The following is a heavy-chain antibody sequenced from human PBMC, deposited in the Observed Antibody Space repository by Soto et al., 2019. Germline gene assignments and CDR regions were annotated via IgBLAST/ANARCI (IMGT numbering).Heavy chain of an antibody. V-gene: IGHV1-69*01. CDR3: ARDCSSPGREAVGYSSSFFY. Sequence: QVQLVQSGAEVKKPGSSVKVSCKASGGTFSSYAISWVRQAPGQGLEWMGGIIPIFGTANYAQKFQGRVTITADESTNTAYMELSSLRSEDTGVYYCARDCSSPGREAVGYSSSFFYWGQGTLVTVSS. D-gene: IGHD6-6*01. CDR1: GGTFSSYA. CDR2: IIPIFGTA. J-gene: IGHJ4*02.